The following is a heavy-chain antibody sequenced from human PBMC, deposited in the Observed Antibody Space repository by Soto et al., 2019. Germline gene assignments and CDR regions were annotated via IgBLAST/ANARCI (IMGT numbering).Heavy chain of an antibody. Sequence: SVKVSCKASGGTFSSYAISWVRQAPGQGLEWMGGIIPIFGTANYAQKFQGRVTITADESTSTAYMELSSLRSEDTAAYYCARNAGGGYDVLYGMAVWGQGTTVTVSS. CDR1: GGTFSSYA. J-gene: IGHJ6*02. D-gene: IGHD5-12*01. CDR2: IIPIFGTA. CDR3: ARNAGGGYDVLYGMAV. V-gene: IGHV1-69*13.